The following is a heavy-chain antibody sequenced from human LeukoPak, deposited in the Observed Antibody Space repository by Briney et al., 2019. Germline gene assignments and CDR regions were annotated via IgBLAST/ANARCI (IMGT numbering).Heavy chain of an antibody. J-gene: IGHJ4*01. D-gene: IGHD5-12*01. Sequence: GGSLRLSCAASGFTFSSYGMHWVRQAPGKGLEWVAVISYDGSNKYYADSVKGRFTISRDNSKSTLYLQMNSLRAEDTAVYYCAKLEGVATRYSEPVFDYWGQGTLVTVSS. CDR1: GFTFSSYG. CDR3: AKLEGVATRYSEPVFDY. CDR2: ISYDGSNK. V-gene: IGHV3-30*18.